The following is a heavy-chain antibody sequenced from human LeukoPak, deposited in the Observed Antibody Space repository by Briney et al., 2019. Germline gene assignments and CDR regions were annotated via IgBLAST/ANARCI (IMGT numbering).Heavy chain of an antibody. CDR3: ARELLSGDPSIGN. J-gene: IGHJ4*02. D-gene: IGHD7-27*01. Sequence: PSETLSLTCIVSADSISSSGYYWGWIRQPPGKGLEWIGSIYHSGSTYYNPSLMSRVTISLDTSKNQFSLKLSSVTAADTAVYYCARELLSGDPSIGNWGQGTLVTVSS. CDR1: ADSISSSGYY. V-gene: IGHV4-39*07. CDR2: IYHSGST.